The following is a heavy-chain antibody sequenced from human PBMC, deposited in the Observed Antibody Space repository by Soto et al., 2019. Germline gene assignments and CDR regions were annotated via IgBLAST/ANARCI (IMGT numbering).Heavy chain of an antibody. V-gene: IGHV1-2*02. D-gene: IGHD3-10*01. J-gene: IGHJ4*02. CDR2: INPNNGGT. CDR1: GYFFTSYY. Sequence: QVQLVQSGAQVEKPGASAKISCKTSGYFFTSYYIHWVRQAPGQGLEWVGWINPNNGGTNSAQKFKGRVTMTSDTSISTAYMEMSRLRSDDTALYYCAREITYGGGSFSLGLWGQGTLVTVSS. CDR3: AREITYGGGSFSLGL.